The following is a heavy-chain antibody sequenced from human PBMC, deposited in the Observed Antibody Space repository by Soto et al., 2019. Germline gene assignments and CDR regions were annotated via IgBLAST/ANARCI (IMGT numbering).Heavy chain of an antibody. V-gene: IGHV3-43D*04. Sequence: PGGSLRLSCAASGFTFDDYAMHWVRQAPGKGLEWVSLISWDGGSTYYADSVKGRFTISRDNSKNSPYLQMNSLRAEDTALYYCAKDIGRELRAFDIWGQGTMVTVSS. CDR2: ISWDGGST. D-gene: IGHD1-26*01. CDR3: AKDIGRELRAFDI. J-gene: IGHJ3*02. CDR1: GFTFDDYA.